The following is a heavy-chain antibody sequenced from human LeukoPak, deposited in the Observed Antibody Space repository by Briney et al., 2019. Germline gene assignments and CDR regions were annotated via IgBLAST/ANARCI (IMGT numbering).Heavy chain of an antibody. CDR2: IRYDGSNK. V-gene: IGHV3-30*02. CDR3: AGGYCSSTSCYTSDY. CDR1: GFTFSSYG. J-gene: IGHJ4*02. D-gene: IGHD2-2*02. Sequence: GGSLRLTCAASGFTFSSYGMHCVRQAPGKGLEWVAFIRYDGSNKYYADSVKGRFTISRDNSKNTLYLQMNSLRAEDTAVYYCAGGYCSSTSCYTSDYWGQGTLVTVSS.